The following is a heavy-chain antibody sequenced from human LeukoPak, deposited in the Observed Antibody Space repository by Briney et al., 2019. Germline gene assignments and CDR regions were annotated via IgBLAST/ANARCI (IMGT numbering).Heavy chain of an antibody. V-gene: IGHV4-39*01. Sequence: SETLSLTCPVSGGSISSYYWGWIRQPPGKGLEWIGSIYYSGSIYYNPSLKSRVTISVDTSKNQFSLKLSSVTAADTAVYYCARLKRSSTSGKEYVDYYYYYMDVWGKGTTVTVSS. J-gene: IGHJ6*03. CDR3: ARLKRSSTSGKEYVDYYYYYMDV. CDR1: GGSISSYY. CDR2: IYYSGSI. D-gene: IGHD2-2*01.